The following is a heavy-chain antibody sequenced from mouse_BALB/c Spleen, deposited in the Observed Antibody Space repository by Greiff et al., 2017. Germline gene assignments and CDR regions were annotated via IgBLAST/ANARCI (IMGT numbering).Heavy chain of an antibody. CDR3: AREGVLKGGAWFAY. J-gene: IGHJ3*01. D-gene: IGHD1-3*01. V-gene: IGHV1-39*01. CDR1: GYSFTDYI. Sequence: EVQLQQTGPELVKPGASVKISRKASGYSFTDYIMLWVKQSHGKSLEWIGNINPYYGSTSYNLKFKGKATLTVDKSSSTAYMQLNSLTSEDSAVYYCAREGVLKGGAWFAYWGQGTLVTVSA. CDR2: INPYYGST.